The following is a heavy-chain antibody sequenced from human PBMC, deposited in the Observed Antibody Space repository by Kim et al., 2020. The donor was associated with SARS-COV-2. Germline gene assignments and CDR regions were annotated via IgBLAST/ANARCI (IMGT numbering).Heavy chain of an antibody. Sequence: GESLKISCKGSGYSFTSYWISWVRQMPGKGLEWMGRIDPSDSYTNYSPSFQGHVTISADKSISTAYLQWSSLKASDTAMYYCARWWGGGSYSMVIYYGMDVWGQGTTVTVSS. J-gene: IGHJ6*02. CDR3: ARWWGGGSYSMVIYYGMDV. CDR2: IDPSDSYT. V-gene: IGHV5-10-1*01. CDR1: GYSFTSYW. D-gene: IGHD4-4*01.